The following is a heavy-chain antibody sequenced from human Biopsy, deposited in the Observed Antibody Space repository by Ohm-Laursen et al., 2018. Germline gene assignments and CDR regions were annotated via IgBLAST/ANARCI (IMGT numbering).Heavy chain of an antibody. CDR2: INCKTGAT. J-gene: IGHJ4*02. CDR1: SYTFTDYN. CDR3: ARDPLNGHKHFDY. Sequence: ASVKVSCNASSYTFTDYNIHWMRQAPGQGLEWLGYINCKTGATNYAQKFQGTVTMTRDTSISTAYLAMGSLRSADTAIYYCARDPLNGHKHFDYWGQGSLVTVSS. V-gene: IGHV1-2*02. D-gene: IGHD2-8*01.